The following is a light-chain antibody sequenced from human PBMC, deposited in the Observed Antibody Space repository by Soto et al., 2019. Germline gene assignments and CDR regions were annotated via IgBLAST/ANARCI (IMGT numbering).Light chain of an antibody. CDR2: DAS. V-gene: IGKV3-11*01. CDR3: QQRSNRPLT. Sequence: EIVLTQSPATLSLSPGERATLSCRASQSVSSNLAWYQQKPGQAPRLLIYDASNRATGIPARFSGSGSGTDFTLTISSLEPEDFAVYYCQQRSNRPLTFGGGTKVDIK. CDR1: QSVSSN. J-gene: IGKJ4*01.